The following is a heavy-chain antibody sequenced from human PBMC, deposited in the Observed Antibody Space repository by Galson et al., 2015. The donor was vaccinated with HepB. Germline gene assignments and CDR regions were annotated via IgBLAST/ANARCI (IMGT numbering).Heavy chain of an antibody. D-gene: IGHD5-12*01. Sequence: FSSYTISWVRQAPGQGLEWMGRIIPILGIANYAQKFQGRVTITADKSTSTAYMELSSLRSEDTAVYYCAHTIYSGYGSGFDYWGQGTLVTVSS. CDR1: FSSYT. J-gene: IGHJ4*02. CDR3: AHTIYSGYGSGFDY. CDR2: IIPILGIA. V-gene: IGHV1-69*02.